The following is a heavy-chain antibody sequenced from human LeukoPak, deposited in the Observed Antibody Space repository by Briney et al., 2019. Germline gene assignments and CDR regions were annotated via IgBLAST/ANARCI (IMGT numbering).Heavy chain of an antibody. CDR1: GGSISSGSYY. D-gene: IGHD2-2*01. Sequence: SETLSLTCTVSGGSISSGSYYWSWIRQPAGKGLEWIGRIYTSGSTNYNPSLKSRVTMSVDTSKNQFSLKLSSVTAADTAVYYCAREAYCSSTSCYGAFDIWGQGTMVTVSS. CDR3: AREAYCSSTSCYGAFDI. V-gene: IGHV4-61*02. J-gene: IGHJ3*02. CDR2: IYTSGST.